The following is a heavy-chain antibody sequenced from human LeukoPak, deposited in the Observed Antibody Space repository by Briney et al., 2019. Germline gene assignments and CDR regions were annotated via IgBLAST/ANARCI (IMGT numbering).Heavy chain of an antibody. CDR2: IYYSGST. CDR3: ARGGWYYFY. CDR1: GVSISSYY. J-gene: IGHJ4*02. V-gene: IGHV4-59*01. D-gene: IGHD6-19*01. Sequence: PSETLSLTCTVSGVSISSYYWSWLRQPPGKGLEWIGYIYYSGSTNYNPSLKSRVTISVDTSKNQFSLKLSSVTAADTAVYYCARGGWYYFYWGRGTLVTVSS.